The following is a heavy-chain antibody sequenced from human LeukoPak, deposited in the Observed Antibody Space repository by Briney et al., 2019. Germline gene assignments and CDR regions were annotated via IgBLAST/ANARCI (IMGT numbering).Heavy chain of an antibody. CDR3: ASYGMDV. Sequence: ASVKVSCKAAGYIFTNYYMHWVRQAPGQGLEWMGIINPGGGSTSYAQKFQGRVTMTRDTSTSTVYMELSSLRSEDTAVYYCASYGMDVWGRGTTVTVSS. J-gene: IGHJ6*02. CDR1: GYIFTNYY. V-gene: IGHV1-46*01. CDR2: INPGGGST.